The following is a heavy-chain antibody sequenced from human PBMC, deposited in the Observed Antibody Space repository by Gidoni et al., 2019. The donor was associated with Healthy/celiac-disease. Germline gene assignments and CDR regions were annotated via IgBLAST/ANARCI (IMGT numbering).Heavy chain of an antibody. CDR1: GFTFSSYS. V-gene: IGHV3-21*01. CDR2: ISSSSSYI. Sequence: EVQLVESGGGLVKPGGSLRLSCAASGFTFSSYSMNWVRQAPGKGLEWVSSISSSSSYIYYADSVKGRFTISRDNAKNSLYLQMNSLRAEDTAVYYCARGARAPDAFDIWGQGTMVTVSS. CDR3: ARGARAPDAFDI. J-gene: IGHJ3*02.